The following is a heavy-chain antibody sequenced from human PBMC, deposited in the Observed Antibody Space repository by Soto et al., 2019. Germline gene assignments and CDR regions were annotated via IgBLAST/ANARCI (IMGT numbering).Heavy chain of an antibody. D-gene: IGHD7-27*01. CDR2: INHSVST. CDR3: ARDLTADNGYGMDV. Sequence: SETLSLTCAVYGGSFSGYYWSWIRQPPGKGLEWIGEINHSVSTNYNPSLKSRVTISVDTSKNQFSLKLSSVTAADTAVYYCARDLTADNGYGMDVWGQGTTVTVSS. J-gene: IGHJ6*02. V-gene: IGHV4-34*01. CDR1: GGSFSGYY.